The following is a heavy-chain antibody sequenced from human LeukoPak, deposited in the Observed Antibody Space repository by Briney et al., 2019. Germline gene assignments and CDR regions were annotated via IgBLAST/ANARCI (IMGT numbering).Heavy chain of an antibody. V-gene: IGHV3-30*18. CDR2: ISYDGSNK. J-gene: IGHJ4*02. Sequence: GGSLRLSCAASGFTFSSYAMSWVRQAPGKGLEWVAVISYDGSNKYYADSVKGRFTISRDNSKNTLYLQMNSLRAEDTAVYYCAKDLGVVVPAASYWGQGTLVTVSS. D-gene: IGHD2-2*01. CDR3: AKDLGVVVPAASY. CDR1: GFTFSSYA.